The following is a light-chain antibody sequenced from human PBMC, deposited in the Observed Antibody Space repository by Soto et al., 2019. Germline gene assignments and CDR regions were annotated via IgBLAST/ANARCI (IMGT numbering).Light chain of an antibody. CDR2: AAS. V-gene: IGKV3-20*01. Sequence: EIVLTQSPGTLSLSPGERATLSCRASQSVSSYYLDWYQQKPGQAPRLLIYAASSRATGIPDRFSGGGSGTDFTLTISRLEPEDFAVYYCQQCGSSPWTFGQGTKVEIK. CDR3: QQCGSSPWT. J-gene: IGKJ1*01. CDR1: QSVSSYY.